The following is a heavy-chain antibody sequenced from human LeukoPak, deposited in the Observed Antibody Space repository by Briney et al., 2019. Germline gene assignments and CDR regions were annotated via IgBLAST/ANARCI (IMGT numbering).Heavy chain of an antibody. CDR3: ARGGYYDSSGYYFYVFDY. D-gene: IGHD3-22*01. Sequence: GSLRLSCAASGFTFSSYAMHWVRQAPGKGLEWVSGINWNGGSTGYADSVKGRFTISRDNAKNSLYLQMNSLRAEDTALYYCARGGYYDSSGYYFYVFDYWGQGTLVTVSS. CDR2: INWNGGST. CDR1: GFTFSSYA. V-gene: IGHV3-20*04. J-gene: IGHJ4*02.